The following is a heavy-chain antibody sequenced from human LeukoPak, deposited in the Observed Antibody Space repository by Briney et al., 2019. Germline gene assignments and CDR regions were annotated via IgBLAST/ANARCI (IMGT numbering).Heavy chain of an antibody. CDR1: RFTLDDYA. CDR2: ISWNSGSI. D-gene: IGHD2-15*01. J-gene: IGHJ2*01. Sequence: GGSLRLSRAASRFTLDDYAMHSVRPAPGKGLEGVSGISWNSGSIGYPDSLNGRFTISRDNAKNSLYLQMNSLRAEDTALYYCAKDISIAVVAKKYFDLWGRGTLVTVSS. V-gene: IGHV3-9*01. CDR3: AKDISIAVVAKKYFDL.